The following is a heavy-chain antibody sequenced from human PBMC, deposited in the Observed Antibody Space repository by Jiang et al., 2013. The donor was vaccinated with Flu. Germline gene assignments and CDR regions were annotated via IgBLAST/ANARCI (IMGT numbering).Heavy chain of an antibody. J-gene: IGHJ4*02. CDR1: GFTFDDYA. CDR2: ISWNSGRK. CDR3: AKDRGAGTYYIGTGFDN. D-gene: IGHD3-22*01. Sequence: QLVESGGGVVQPGGSLRLSCAASGFTFDDYAMEWVRQVPGKGLEWVSGISWNSGRKDYADSVRGRFTISRDNAKNSLYLQMDSLRPEDAALYYCAKDRGAGTYYIGTGFDNWGQGTLVTVPS. V-gene: IGHV3-9*01.